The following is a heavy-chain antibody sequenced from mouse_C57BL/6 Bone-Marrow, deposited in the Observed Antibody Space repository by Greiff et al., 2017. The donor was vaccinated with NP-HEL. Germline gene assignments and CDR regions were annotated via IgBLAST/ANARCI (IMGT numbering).Heavy chain of an antibody. CDR1: GYTFTSYW. D-gene: IGHD2-1*01. Sequence: QVQLQQPGAELVRPGTSVKLSCKASGYTFTSYWMHWVKQRPGQGLEWIGVIDPSDSYTNYNQKFKGKATLTVDTSSSTAYMQLSSLTSEDSAVYYCASPRGNYYFDYWGQGTTLTVSS. CDR2: IDPSDSYT. CDR3: ASPRGNYYFDY. V-gene: IGHV1-59*01. J-gene: IGHJ2*01.